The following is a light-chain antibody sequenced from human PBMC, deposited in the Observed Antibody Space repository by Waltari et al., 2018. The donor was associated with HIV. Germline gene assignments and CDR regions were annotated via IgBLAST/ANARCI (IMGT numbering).Light chain of an antibody. J-gene: IGKJ1*01. CDR1: QTPLHTFDRRNS. CDR3: QQSYATPT. Sequence: IVMTQSPESLAVSPGETAIINCKSGQTPLHTFDRRNSLGWYQQRPGKPPKLIIYWTTIRESGGPARFSGSGSGTNFSLTITNFVSEDVAVYYWQQSYATPTFGQGTKLEI. CDR2: WTT. V-gene: IGKV4-1*01.